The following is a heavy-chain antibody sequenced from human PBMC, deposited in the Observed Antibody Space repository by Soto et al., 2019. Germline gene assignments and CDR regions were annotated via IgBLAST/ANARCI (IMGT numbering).Heavy chain of an antibody. J-gene: IGHJ3*02. CDR2: ISYNGNNK. CDR1: GFSISTYA. CDR3: AWRSFPYSGSPLEPWSDALDM. V-gene: IGHV3-30*04. Sequence: QVQLVESGGGVVQPGRSLRLSCAASGFSISTYALHWVRQAPGKGPEWVAIISYNGNNKHYADSVRGRFTISRYNSKNTVDLQMNSLRVEDTAMYYCAWRSFPYSGSPLEPWSDALDMWGQWTMVTVSS. D-gene: IGHD1-26*01.